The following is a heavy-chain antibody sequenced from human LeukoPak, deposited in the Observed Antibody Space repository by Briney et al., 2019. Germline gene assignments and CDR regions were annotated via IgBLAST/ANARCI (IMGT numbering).Heavy chain of an antibody. Sequence: SETLSLTCTVSGGSISSYYWSWIRQPAGKGLEWIGRIYTSGSTNYNPSLKSRVTMSVDTSKNQFSLKLSSVTAADTAVYYCARDRATIAVAPYWFDPWGQGTLVTVSS. J-gene: IGHJ5*02. V-gene: IGHV4-4*07. D-gene: IGHD6-19*01. CDR2: IYTSGST. CDR1: GGSISSYY. CDR3: ARDRATIAVAPYWFDP.